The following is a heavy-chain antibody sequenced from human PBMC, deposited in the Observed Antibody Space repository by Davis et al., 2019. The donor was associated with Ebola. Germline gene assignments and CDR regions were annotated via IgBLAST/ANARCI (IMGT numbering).Heavy chain of an antibody. CDR2: IKSKTDGGTT. V-gene: IGHV3-15*01. Sequence: GESLKISCAASGFTFSNAWMSWVRQAPGKGLEWVGRIKSKTDGGTTDYAAPVKGRFTISRDDSKNTLYLQMNSLKTEDTAVYYCTTVGQTEWLPDPNGMDVWGKGTTVTVSS. CDR3: TTVGQTEWLPDPNGMDV. CDR1: GFTFSNAW. J-gene: IGHJ6*04. D-gene: IGHD5-12*01.